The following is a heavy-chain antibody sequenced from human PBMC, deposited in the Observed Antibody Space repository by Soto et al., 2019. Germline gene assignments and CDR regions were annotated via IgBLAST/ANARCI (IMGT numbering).Heavy chain of an antibody. V-gene: IGHV1-18*04. J-gene: IGHJ4*02. D-gene: IGHD3-22*01. CDR3: ATEPIYYNDGSGYYSLGH. CDR1: GYSFATYG. CDR2: ISAHNGDT. Sequence: ASVKVSCKASGYSFATYGFSWVRQAPGQGLECVGWISAHNGDTHYSQKFQGRVTLTTDTSTNTGYMELRSLTSDDTAVYFCATEPIYYNDGSGYYSLGHWGKGTLVTVAS.